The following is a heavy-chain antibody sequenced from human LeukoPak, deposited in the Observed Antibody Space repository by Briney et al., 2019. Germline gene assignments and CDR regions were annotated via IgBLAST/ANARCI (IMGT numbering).Heavy chain of an antibody. CDR2: IYYSGST. J-gene: IGHJ4*02. V-gene: IGHV4-59*01. CDR1: GGSISSYY. D-gene: IGHD6-13*01. Sequence: SETLSLTCTVSGGSISSYYWNWIRQPPGKGLEWIGYIYYSGSTNYNPSLKSRVTISVDTSKNQFSLKLSPVTAADTAVYYCARAYPYSSSWYVDYWGQGTLVTVSS. CDR3: ARAYPYSSSWYVDY.